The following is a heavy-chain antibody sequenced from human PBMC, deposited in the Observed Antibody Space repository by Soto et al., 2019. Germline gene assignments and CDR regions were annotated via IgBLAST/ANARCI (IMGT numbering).Heavy chain of an antibody. Sequence: ETLSLTCTVSGGSIKNYYWSWIRQPPGKGLEWIGYIYSRGSTNYNPSLKSRVIMSVDTSKNQFSLKLSSVTATDTAIYYCARHGDCSSISCSYFHYMDVWGKGTTVTVSS. V-gene: IGHV4-59*08. CDR1: GGSIKNYY. D-gene: IGHD2-2*01. CDR2: IYSRGST. J-gene: IGHJ6*03. CDR3: ARHGDCSSISCSYFHYMDV.